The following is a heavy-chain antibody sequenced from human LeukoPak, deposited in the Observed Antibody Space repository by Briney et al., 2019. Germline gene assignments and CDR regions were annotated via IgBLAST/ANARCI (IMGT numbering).Heavy chain of an antibody. Sequence: ASVKVSCKASGYTFTSYDINWVRQAPGHGLEWMGWMNPNSGDTGYAQKFQGRVTMTRNTSLSTAYMELRSLRSEVTAVYYCARCSRWPAAGLHPWRRGPRVRVSS. D-gene: IGHD6-13*01. V-gene: IGHV1-8*01. CDR1: GYTFTSYD. J-gene: IGHJ5*02. CDR2: MNPNSGDT. CDR3: ARCSRWPAAGLHP.